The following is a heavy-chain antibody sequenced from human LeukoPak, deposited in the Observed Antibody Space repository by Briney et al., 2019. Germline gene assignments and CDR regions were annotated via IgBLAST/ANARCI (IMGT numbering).Heavy chain of an antibody. CDR2: ISGSGGST. V-gene: IGHV3-23*01. CDR3: AKTTSDRSYATEFDY. CDR1: GFTVSSNY. D-gene: IGHD1-26*01. J-gene: IGHJ4*02. Sequence: GGPLRLSCAASGFTVSSNYMSWVRQAPGKGLEWVSAISGSGGSTYYADSVKGRFTISRDNSKNTLYLQMNSLRAEDTAVYYCAKTTSDRSYATEFDYWGQGTLVTVSS.